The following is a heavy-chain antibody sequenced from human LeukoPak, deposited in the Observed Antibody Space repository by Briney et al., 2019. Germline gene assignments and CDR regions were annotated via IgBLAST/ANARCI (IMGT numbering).Heavy chain of an antibody. CDR1: GFTFSSHA. Sequence: GGSLRLSCAASGFTFSSHAMNWVRQAPGKGLEWVSAISGSGGSTYYADSVKGRFTISRDKSKNTLYLQMNSLRAEDTAVYYCAKGLAVAGHFDYWGQGTLVTVSS. CDR2: ISGSGGST. V-gene: IGHV3-23*01. D-gene: IGHD6-19*01. J-gene: IGHJ4*02. CDR3: AKGLAVAGHFDY.